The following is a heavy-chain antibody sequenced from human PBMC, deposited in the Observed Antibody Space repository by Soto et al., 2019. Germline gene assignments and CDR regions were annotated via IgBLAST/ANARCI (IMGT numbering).Heavy chain of an antibody. D-gene: IGHD6-25*01. CDR2: IIPILGIA. CDR1: GGTFSSYT. J-gene: IGHJ3*01. CDR3: ARVQYVRCGFGFDL. V-gene: IGHV1-69*02. Sequence: SVKVSCKAAGGTFSSYTISWVRQAPGQGLEWMGRIIPILGIANYAQKFQGRVTITADKSTSTAYMELSSLRSEDTSVYYCARVQYVRCGFGFDLGGQGTLVTVPS.